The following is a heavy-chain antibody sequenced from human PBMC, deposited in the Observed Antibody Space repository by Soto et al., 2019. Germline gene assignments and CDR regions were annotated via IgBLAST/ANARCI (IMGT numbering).Heavy chain of an antibody. D-gene: IGHD3-3*01. CDR2: ISSSSSYI. Sequence: GGSLRLSCAASGFTFSSYSMNWVRQAPGKGLEWVSSISSSSSYIYYADSVKGRFTISRDNAKNSLYLQMNSLRAEDTAVYYSARGITIFGVADSFAYWGQGTLVPVSS. CDR1: GFTFSSYS. V-gene: IGHV3-21*01. CDR3: ARGITIFGVADSFAY. J-gene: IGHJ4*02.